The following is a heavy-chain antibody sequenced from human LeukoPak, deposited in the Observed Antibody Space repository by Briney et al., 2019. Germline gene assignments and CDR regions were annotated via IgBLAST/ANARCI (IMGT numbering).Heavy chain of an antibody. CDR1: GFTFSSYW. D-gene: IGHD2-2*01. J-gene: IGHJ3*02. CDR3: ARDGTPSDIVVVPAAHLGAFDI. V-gene: IGHV3-74*01. Sequence: PGGSLRLSCAASGFTFSSYWMRWVRQAPGKGLVWVSRINSDGSSATYADSVKGRFTISRDNAKNTLYLQMNSLRSEDTAVYYCARDGTPSDIVVVPAAHLGAFDIWGQGTMVTVSS. CDR2: INSDGSSA.